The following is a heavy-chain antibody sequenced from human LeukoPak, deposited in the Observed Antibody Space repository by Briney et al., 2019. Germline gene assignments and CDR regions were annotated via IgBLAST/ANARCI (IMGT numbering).Heavy chain of an antibody. CDR3: AKLDGSSPGGYYYYMDV. D-gene: IGHD5-24*01. Sequence: PGGSLRLSCAASGFTFSSYAMSWVRQAPGKGLEWVSAISGSGGSTYYADSVKGRFTISRDNSKNTLYLQMNSLRAEDTAVYYCAKLDGSSPGGYYYYMDVWGKGTTVTVSS. V-gene: IGHV3-23*01. CDR2: ISGSGGST. J-gene: IGHJ6*03. CDR1: GFTFSSYA.